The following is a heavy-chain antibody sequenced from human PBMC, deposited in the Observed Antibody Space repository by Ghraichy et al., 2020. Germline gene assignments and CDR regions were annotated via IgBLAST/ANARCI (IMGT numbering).Heavy chain of an antibody. V-gene: IGHV4-34*01. CDR2: INHTGST. CDR3: ARGLSGSYYGRDYFDY. Sequence: LSLTCAVYGGSFSGYYWSWIRQPPGKGLEWIGEINHTGSTNYNPSLKSRVTISVDTSKNQFSLKLSSVTAADTAVYYCARGLSGSYYGRDYFDYWGQGTLVTVSS. CDR1: GGSFSGYY. D-gene: IGHD3-10*01. J-gene: IGHJ4*02.